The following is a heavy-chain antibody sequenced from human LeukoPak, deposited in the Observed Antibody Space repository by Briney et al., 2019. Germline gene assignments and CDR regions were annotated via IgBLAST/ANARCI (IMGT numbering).Heavy chain of an antibody. Sequence: GGSLRLSCAASGFTVSSNYMSWVRQAPGKGLEWVSVIYSGGSTYYADSVKGRFTISRDNSKNTLYLQMNSLRAEDTAVYYCATRTPGIAAAGLNSLDIWGQGTMVTVSS. CDR1: GFTVSSNY. CDR3: ATRTPGIAAAGLNSLDI. CDR2: IYSGGST. D-gene: IGHD6-13*01. J-gene: IGHJ3*02. V-gene: IGHV3-53*01.